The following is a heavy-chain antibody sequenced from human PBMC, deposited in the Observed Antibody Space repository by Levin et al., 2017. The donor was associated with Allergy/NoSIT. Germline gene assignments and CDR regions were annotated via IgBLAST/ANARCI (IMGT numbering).Heavy chain of an antibody. J-gene: IGHJ4*02. CDR1: GGSITSYY. CDR2: IYYSGTT. D-gene: IGHD3-10*01. V-gene: IGHV4-59*08. Sequence: SQTLSLTCTVSGGSITSYYWSWIRQPPGKGLEWIGYIYYSGTTNYNPSLRSRVTISVDTSKKQFSLKLTSVTAADTAVYYCARLVGGIGYFDYWGQGALVTVSS. CDR3: ARLVGGIGYFDY.